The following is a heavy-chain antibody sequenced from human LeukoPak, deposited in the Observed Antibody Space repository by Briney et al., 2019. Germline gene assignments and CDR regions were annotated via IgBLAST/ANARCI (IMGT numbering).Heavy chain of an antibody. D-gene: IGHD3-22*01. Sequence: PGGSLRLSCAASGFTFSSYTMRWVRQAPGKGLEWVSSISGRTGDTYYADSVKGRFTISRDISKNTLYLQMNTLRAEDTAVYYCAKEDYYDSRVGYWGQGTLVTVSS. CDR1: GFTFSSYT. CDR2: ISGRTGDT. V-gene: IGHV3-23*01. J-gene: IGHJ4*02. CDR3: AKEDYYDSRVGY.